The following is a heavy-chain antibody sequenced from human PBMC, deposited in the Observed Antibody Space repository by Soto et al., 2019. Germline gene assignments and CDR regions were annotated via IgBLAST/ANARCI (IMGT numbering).Heavy chain of an antibody. V-gene: IGHV1-2*02. D-gene: IGHD5-18*01. CDR1: GYTFTGYY. CDR3: ARGKIQLWLAVYGMDV. Sequence: GASVKVSCKASGYTFTGYYMHWVRQAPGQGLEWMGWINNNSGGTNYAQKFQGRVTMTRDTSISTAYMELSRLRSDETAVYYCARGKIQLWLAVYGMDVWGQGTTVTVSS. CDR2: INNNSGGT. J-gene: IGHJ6*02.